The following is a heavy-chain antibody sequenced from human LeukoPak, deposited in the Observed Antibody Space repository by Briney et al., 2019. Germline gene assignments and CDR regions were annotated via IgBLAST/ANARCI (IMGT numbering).Heavy chain of an antibody. J-gene: IGHJ4*02. Sequence: PSETLSLTCTVSGYSISSGYYWSWIRQPPGKGLEWIGYIYYSGSTNYNPSLKSRVTISVDTSKNQFSLKLSSVTAADTAVYYCARVLYSYGSRTFDYWGQGTLVTVSS. CDR3: ARVLYSYGSRTFDY. CDR2: IYYSGST. D-gene: IGHD5-18*01. CDR1: GYSISSGYY. V-gene: IGHV4-61*01.